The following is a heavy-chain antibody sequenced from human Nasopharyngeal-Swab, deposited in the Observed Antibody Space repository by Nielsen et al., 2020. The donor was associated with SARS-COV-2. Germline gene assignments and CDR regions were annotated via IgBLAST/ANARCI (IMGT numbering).Heavy chain of an antibody. J-gene: IGHJ4*02. D-gene: IGHD3-10*01. CDR2: ISYDGSNK. CDR3: AASLLELLGDY. CDR1: GFTFSSYG. Sequence: GGSLRLSCAASGFTFSSYGMHWVRQAPGKGLEWVAVISYDGSNKYYADSVKGRFTISRDNSKNTLYLQMNSLRAEDTAVYYCAASLLELLGDYWGQGTLVTVSS. V-gene: IGHV3-30*03.